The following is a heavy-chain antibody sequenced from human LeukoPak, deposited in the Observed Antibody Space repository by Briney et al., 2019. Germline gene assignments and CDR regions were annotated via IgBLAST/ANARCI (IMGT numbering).Heavy chain of an antibody. V-gene: IGHV3-15*01. CDR2: IKSRTDDGII. CDR3: TTAPHIWNRLSDY. Sequence: GGSLRLSCVASGFTFSNAWMTWVRQAPGKGLEWVGRIKSRTDDGIIDYAAPVKGRFTISRDDSKNTLYLQMNSLKTEDTAVYYCTTAPHIWNRLSDYWGQGTLVTVSS. CDR1: GFTFSNAW. J-gene: IGHJ4*02. D-gene: IGHD1-1*01.